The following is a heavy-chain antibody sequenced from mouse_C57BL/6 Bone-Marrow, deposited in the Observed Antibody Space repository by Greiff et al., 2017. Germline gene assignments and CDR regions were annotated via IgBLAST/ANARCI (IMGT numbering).Heavy chain of an antibody. Sequence: VQLKESGPGLVKPSQSLSLTCSVTGYSITSGYYWNWIRQFPGNKLEWMGYISYDGSNNYNPSLKNRISITRDTSKNQFFLKLNSVTTEHTATYDCARRERTTAFFDVWGTGTSVTVSS. J-gene: IGHJ1*03. CDR1: GYSITSGYY. CDR3: ARRERTTAFFDV. V-gene: IGHV3-6*01. CDR2: ISYDGSN. D-gene: IGHD1-2*01.